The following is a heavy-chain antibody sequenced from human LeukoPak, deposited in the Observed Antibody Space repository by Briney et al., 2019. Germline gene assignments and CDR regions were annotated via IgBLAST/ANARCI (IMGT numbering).Heavy chain of an antibody. CDR2: IDPNSGGT. CDR1: GYTFTDYY. J-gene: IGHJ4*02. D-gene: IGHD2-2*01. V-gene: IGHV1-2*02. Sequence: EASVEVSCKASGYTFTDYYLDWVRQAPGQGLEWMGWIDPNSGGTFYAQRFQGRVTMTRDTSISTAYLEVSSLTSDDTALYYCARLSRSAVPAEWGQGTLVTVSS. CDR3: ARLSRSAVPAE.